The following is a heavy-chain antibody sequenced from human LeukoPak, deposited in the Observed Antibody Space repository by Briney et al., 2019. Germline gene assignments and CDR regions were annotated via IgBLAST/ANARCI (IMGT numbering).Heavy chain of an antibody. J-gene: IGHJ3*02. CDR2: ISSSSSYI. V-gene: IGHV3-21*01. CDR1: GFTFSSYS. D-gene: IGHD6-13*01. CDR3: ARGSSSWHYALDI. Sequence: PGGSLRLSCAASGFTFSSYSMNWVRQAPGKGLEWVSSISSSSSYIYYADSVKGRFTISRDNAKNSLYLQMNSLRAEDTAVYYCARGSSSWHYALDIWGQGTMVTVSS.